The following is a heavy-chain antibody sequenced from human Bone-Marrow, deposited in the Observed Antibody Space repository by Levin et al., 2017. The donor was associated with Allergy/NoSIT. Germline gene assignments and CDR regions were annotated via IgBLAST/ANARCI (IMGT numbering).Heavy chain of an antibody. V-gene: IGHV3-33*01. CDR3: APRGTQGEFDY. CDR1: GFTFSSYG. D-gene: IGHD3-16*01. Sequence: GESLKISCAASGFTFSSYGMHWVRQAPGKGLEWVAVIWYDGSNKYYADSVKGRFTISRDNSKNTLYLQMNSLRAEDTAVYYCAPRGTQGEFDYWGQGTLVTVSS. J-gene: IGHJ4*02. CDR2: IWYDGSNK.